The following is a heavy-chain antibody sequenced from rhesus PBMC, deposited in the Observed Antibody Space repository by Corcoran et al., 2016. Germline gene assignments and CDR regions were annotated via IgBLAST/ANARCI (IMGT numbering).Heavy chain of an antibody. Sequence: QVQLQESGPGLVKPSETLSLTCAVSGGSISSGYYYWSWIRQPPGKGLVWIGYITYSGSTSYNPSLKSRVTISRDTSKNQCSLKLSSVTAADTAVYYCARETMAAAATFDYWGQGVLVTVSS. D-gene: IGHD6-25*01. CDR3: ARETMAAAATFDY. CDR2: ITYSGST. V-gene: IGHV4-122*02. CDR1: GGSISSGYYY. J-gene: IGHJ4*01.